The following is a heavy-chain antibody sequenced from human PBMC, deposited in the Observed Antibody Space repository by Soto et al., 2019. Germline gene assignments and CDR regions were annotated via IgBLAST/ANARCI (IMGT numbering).Heavy chain of an antibody. D-gene: IGHD6-19*01. CDR3: AKDYGSDCNGVNF. J-gene: IGHJ4*02. V-gene: IGHV3-30*18. Sequence: QVQLVQSGGGVVQPGRSLRLSCAASGFIFRSYGMHWVRQAPGKGLEWVAAISYDGTEQYYGDSVKGRFTISRDNSKSTLFLQMNSLRAEDTAVYYCAKDYGSDCNGVNFWGQGTLVTVSS. CDR2: ISYDGTEQ. CDR1: GFIFRSYG.